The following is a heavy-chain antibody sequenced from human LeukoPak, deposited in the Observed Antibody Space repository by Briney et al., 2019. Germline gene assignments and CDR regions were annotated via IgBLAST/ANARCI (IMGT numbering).Heavy chain of an antibody. CDR1: GYTFSGYY. CDR2: INPNSGGT. J-gene: IGHJ4*02. Sequence: ASVKVSCKASGYTFSGYYMHWVRQAPGQGLEWMGWINPNSGGTNYAQKFQGRVTMTRDTSISTAYMELSRLRSDDTAVYYCARVGTGPAYYFDYWGQGTLVTVSS. D-gene: IGHD3/OR15-3a*01. CDR3: ARVGTGPAYYFDY. V-gene: IGHV1-2*02.